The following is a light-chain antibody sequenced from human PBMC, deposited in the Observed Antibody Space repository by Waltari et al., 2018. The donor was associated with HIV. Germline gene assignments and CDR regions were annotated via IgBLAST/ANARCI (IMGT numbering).Light chain of an antibody. J-gene: IGLJ2*01. Sequence: SYDLTPPPSVSVSPGHTARITCPGDAWPDKYVYWYHQKSGQAPMLVIYEEHKRPPGIPERFSGSSSGTTAILIRSGAQVEDEGDNFCYSTDSSGNFFGGGTKLTVL. CDR3: YSTDSSGNF. CDR1: AWPDKY. V-gene: IGLV3-10*01. CDR2: EEH.